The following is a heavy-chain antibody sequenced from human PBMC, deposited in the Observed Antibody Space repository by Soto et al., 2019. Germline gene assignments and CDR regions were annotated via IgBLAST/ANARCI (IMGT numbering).Heavy chain of an antibody. CDR1: GFTVSNNY. Sequence: EVQLVESGGGLIQPGGSLRLSCAVSGFTVSNNYMSWVRQAPGKGLEGVSVIYSGGYTAYGDSVKGRFTISRDNSKNTPYLQRKPVSPAAPAVYYCAAGGGGGGYWGQGTLVTVSS. V-gene: IGHV3-53*01. D-gene: IGHD3-10*01. CDR2: IYSGGYT. CDR3: AAGGGGGGY. J-gene: IGHJ4*02.